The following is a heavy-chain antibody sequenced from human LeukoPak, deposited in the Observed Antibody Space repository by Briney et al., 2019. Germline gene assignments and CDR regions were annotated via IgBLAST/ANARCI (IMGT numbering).Heavy chain of an antibody. J-gene: IGHJ4*02. Sequence: PGGSLTLSCAAFGLSFSSFAMSWVRQAPARGPEWLSSMKGTGETFYADSVRGRCTLFRDGSRNTVYLQLNNLRVEDTAVYYCARASWVSTADAVRWGQGTVVTVSS. V-gene: IGHV3-23*01. CDR3: ARASWVSTADAVR. CDR2: MKGTGET. CDR1: GLSFSSFA. D-gene: IGHD3-16*01.